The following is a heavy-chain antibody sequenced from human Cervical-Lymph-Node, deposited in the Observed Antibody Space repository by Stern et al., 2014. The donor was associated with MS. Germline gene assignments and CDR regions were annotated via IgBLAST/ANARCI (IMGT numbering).Heavy chain of an antibody. CDR3: ASTTFDFDY. J-gene: IGHJ4*02. D-gene: IGHD3-10*02. Sequence: VQLLESGPGLVKPSETLSLTCTVSGGSISSSSYYWGWIRQPPGKGLEWIGSIYYSGRTYSNPSLKRRVTISVDTSTNQFSLKLSSVTAADTAVYYCASTTFDFDYWGQGTLVTVSS. V-gene: IGHV4-39*01. CDR1: GGSISSSSYY. CDR2: IYYSGRT.